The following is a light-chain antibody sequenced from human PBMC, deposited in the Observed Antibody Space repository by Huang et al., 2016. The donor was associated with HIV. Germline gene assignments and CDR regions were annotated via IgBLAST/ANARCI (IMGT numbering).Light chain of an antibody. CDR1: QSISRS. CDR3: QPSSSTPT. Sequence: IQMTQSPSSLSASVGDRVTITCRASQSISRSLNWYQQKPGKAPKLLISAASSLQFSVPSRFSGSGSGTDFTLTISSLQPEDFATYYCQPSSSTPTFGQGTKLEIK. J-gene: IGKJ2*01. CDR2: AAS. V-gene: IGKV1-39*01.